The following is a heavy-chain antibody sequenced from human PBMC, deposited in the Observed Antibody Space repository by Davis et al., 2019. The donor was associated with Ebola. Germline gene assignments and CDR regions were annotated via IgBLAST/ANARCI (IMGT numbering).Heavy chain of an antibody. CDR2: INAGNGNT. V-gene: IGHV1-3*01. D-gene: IGHD7-27*01. CDR1: GYTFTSYA. CDR3: ARGSRHWGRWFDP. J-gene: IGHJ5*02. Sequence: AASVKVSCKASGYTFTSYAMHWVRQAPGQRLEWMGWINAGNGNTKYSQKFQGRVTITRDTSASTAYMELSSLRSEDTAVYYCARGSRHWGRWFDPWGQGTLVTVSS.